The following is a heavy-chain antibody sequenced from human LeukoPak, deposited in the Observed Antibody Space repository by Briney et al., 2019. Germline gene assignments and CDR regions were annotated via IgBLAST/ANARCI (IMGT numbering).Heavy chain of an antibody. D-gene: IGHD3-10*01. CDR1: GFTFSSYA. CDR3: AKDKVRGVIPYYFDY. CDR2: FSGSGGSA. Sequence: GGSLRLSCAASGFTFSSYAMSWVRQAPGKGLEWVSAFSGSGGSAYYADSVKGRFTISRDNSKNTLYLQMNSLRAEDTAVYYCAKDKVRGVIPYYFDYWGQGTLVTVSS. V-gene: IGHV3-23*01. J-gene: IGHJ4*02.